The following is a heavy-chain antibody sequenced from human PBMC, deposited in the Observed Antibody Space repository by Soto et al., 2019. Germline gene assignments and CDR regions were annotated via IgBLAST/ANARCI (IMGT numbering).Heavy chain of an antibody. Sequence: QVQLVESGGGVVQPGRSLRLSCAASGFTFSSYGMHWVRQAPGKGLEWVAVISYDGSNKYYADSVKGRFTISRDNSKNTLYLQINSLRAEDTAVYYCATGAYSGSYLDYWGQGTLVTVSS. V-gene: IGHV3-30*03. CDR2: ISYDGSNK. CDR1: GFTFSSYG. J-gene: IGHJ4*02. CDR3: ATGAYSGSYLDY. D-gene: IGHD1-26*01.